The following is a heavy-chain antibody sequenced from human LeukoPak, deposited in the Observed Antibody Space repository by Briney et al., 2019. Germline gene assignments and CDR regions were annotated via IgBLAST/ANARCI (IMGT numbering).Heavy chain of an antibody. D-gene: IGHD6-19*01. CDR2: ISYDGSNK. CDR1: GFTFSSYG. CDR3: AKEAGSSGRCGWFDP. V-gene: IGHV3-30*18. J-gene: IGHJ5*02. Sequence: GGSLRLSCAASGFTFSSYGMHWVRQAPGKGLEWVAVISYDGSNKYYADSVKGRFTIARDNSKNTLYLQLNSLKSEDTAMYYCAKEAGSSGRCGWFDPWGQGTLVTVSS.